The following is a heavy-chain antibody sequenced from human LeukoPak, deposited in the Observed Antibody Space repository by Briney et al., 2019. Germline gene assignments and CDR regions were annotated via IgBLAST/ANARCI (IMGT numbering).Heavy chain of an antibody. D-gene: IGHD6-25*01. V-gene: IGHV1-46*01. CDR3: ARRDGSPLDY. CDR2: INPSAGGT. CDR1: GYTFTSYY. J-gene: IGHJ4*02. Sequence: GASVKVSCKASGYTFTSYYMHWVRQAPGQGLEWMGVINPSAGGTNYVQKFQGRVTMTRDTSASTVYMDLSSLRSEDTAVYYCARRDGSPLDYWGQGTLVTVSS.